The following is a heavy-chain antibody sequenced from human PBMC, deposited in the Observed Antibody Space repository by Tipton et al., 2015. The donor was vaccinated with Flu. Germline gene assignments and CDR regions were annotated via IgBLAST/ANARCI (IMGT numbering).Heavy chain of an antibody. CDR3: ARLSMAFDI. J-gene: IGHJ3*02. CDR2: IKQDGSEK. Sequence: SLRLSCAASGLTFSSYWMSWVRQAPGRGLEWVANIKQDGSEKYYVDSVKGRFTISRDNAKNSLYLQMNSLRAEDTAVYYCARLSMAFDIWGQGTTVTVSS. CDR1: GLTFSSYW. D-gene: IGHD2/OR15-2a*01. V-gene: IGHV3-7*01.